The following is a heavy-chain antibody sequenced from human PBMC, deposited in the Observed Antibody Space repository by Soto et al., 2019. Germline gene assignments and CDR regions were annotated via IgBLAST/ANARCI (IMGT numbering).Heavy chain of an antibody. V-gene: IGHV4-30-2*01. CDR2: IYHSGST. D-gene: IGHD3-22*01. CDR3: ARGSEGYYDSSGYYYGGWYFDL. Sequence: QLQLQESGSGLVKPSQTLSLTCAVSGGSISSGGYSWSWIRQPPGKGLEWIGYIYHSGSTYYNPSLKSRVTISVDRSKNQFSLKLSSVTAADTAVYYCARGSEGYYDSSGYYYGGWYFDLWGHGTLVTVSS. J-gene: IGHJ2*01. CDR1: GGSISSGGYS.